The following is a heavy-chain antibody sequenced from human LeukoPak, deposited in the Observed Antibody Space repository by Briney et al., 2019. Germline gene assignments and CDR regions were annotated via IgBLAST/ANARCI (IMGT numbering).Heavy chain of an antibody. CDR2: IYYSGST. CDR3: ARHLRIHYYYYGLDV. J-gene: IGHJ6*02. V-gene: IGHV4-59*08. Sequence: PSGTLSLTCTVSGGSISSYYWSWIRQPPGKGLEWIGYIYYSGSTNYNPSLKSRVTISVDTSKNQFSLKLSSVTAADTAVYYCARHLRIHYYYYGLDVWGQGTTVTVSS. CDR1: GGSISSYY.